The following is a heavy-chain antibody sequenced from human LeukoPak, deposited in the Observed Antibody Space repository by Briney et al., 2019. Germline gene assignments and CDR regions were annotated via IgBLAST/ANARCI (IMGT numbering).Heavy chain of an antibody. Sequence: PSETLSLTCSVSGGSISASSHYWAWVRQPPGKGLEWVSAISGSGTTIYYADSVKGRFTISRDNSKNTLYLQINSLRAEDTAVYYCAKDSGGTYFYYYYYMDVWGKGTTVTVSS. CDR1: GGSISASSHY. CDR3: AKDSGGTYFYYYYYMDV. J-gene: IGHJ6*03. CDR2: ISGSGTTI. V-gene: IGHV3-23*01. D-gene: IGHD1-26*01.